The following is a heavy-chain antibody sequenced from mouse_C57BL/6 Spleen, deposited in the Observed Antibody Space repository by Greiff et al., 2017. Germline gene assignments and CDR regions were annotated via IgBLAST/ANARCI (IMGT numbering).Heavy chain of an antibody. CDR2: IHPNSGST. CDR1: GYTFTSYW. J-gene: IGHJ3*01. Sequence: QVQLQQPGAELVKPGASVKLSCKASGYTFTSYWMHWVKQRPGQGLEWIGMIHPNSGSTNYNEKFKSKATLTVDKSSSTAYMQLSSLTSEDSAVYYCARRGGDGAWFAYWGQGTLVTVSA. CDR3: ARRGGDGAWFAY. V-gene: IGHV1-64*01.